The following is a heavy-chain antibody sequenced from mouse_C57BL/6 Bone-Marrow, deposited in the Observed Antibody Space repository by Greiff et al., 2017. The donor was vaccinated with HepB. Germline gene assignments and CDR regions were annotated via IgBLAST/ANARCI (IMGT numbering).Heavy chain of an antibody. CDR3: ARGLPVCYYAMDY. V-gene: IGHV1-81*01. D-gene: IGHD6-1*01. CDR2: IYPRSGNT. CDR1: GYTFTSYG. Sequence: QVQLQQSGAELARPGASVKLSCKASGYTFTSYGISWVTQRTGQGLEWIGEIYPRSGNTYYNEKFKGKATLTADKSSSTAYMELRSLTSEVSAVYFCARGLPVCYYAMDYWGQGTSVTVSS. J-gene: IGHJ4*01.